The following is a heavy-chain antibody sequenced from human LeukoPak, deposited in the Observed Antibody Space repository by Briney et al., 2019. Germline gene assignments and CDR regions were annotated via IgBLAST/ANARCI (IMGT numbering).Heavy chain of an antibody. J-gene: IGHJ6*02. D-gene: IGHD2-2*01. CDR1: GGSISGYY. CDR3: ARHGGCTSTSCPYFHNYGMDV. Sequence: SETLSLNCTISGGSISGYYWSWMRQAPGKGLEWVVAIFYAGITNAITNYNPPLNIRVTILADTPKNQFSLKLTSVTAADTVVYYCARHGGCTSTSCPYFHNYGMDVWGQGTTVTV. V-gene: IGHV4-59*08. CDR2: IFYAGITNAIT.